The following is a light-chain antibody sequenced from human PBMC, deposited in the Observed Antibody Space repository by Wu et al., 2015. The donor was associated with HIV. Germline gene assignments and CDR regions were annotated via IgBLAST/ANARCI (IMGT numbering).Light chain of an antibody. Sequence: EIVMTQFPATLSVSPGEGATLSCRASQSVRSSHLAWYQQKPGQAPRLIIYAASRRAPGIPDRFSGSGSGTDFTLTISRLEPEDFAVYYCQQYVNSRGFSFGPGTKVDIK. CDR1: QSVRSSH. V-gene: IGKV3-20*01. J-gene: IGKJ3*01. CDR2: AAS. CDR3: QQYVNSRGFS.